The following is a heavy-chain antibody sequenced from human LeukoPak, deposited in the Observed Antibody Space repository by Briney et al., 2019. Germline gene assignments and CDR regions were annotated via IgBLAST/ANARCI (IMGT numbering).Heavy chain of an antibody. Sequence: GGSLRLSCAASGFTFSSYEMNWVRQAPGKGLEWVSYISSSGSTIYYADSVRGRFTISRDNAKNSLYLQMNTLRAEDTAVYSCARGADGVSSNSRGWFDPWGQGTLVTVSS. J-gene: IGHJ5*02. CDR2: ISSSGSTI. CDR1: GFTFSSYE. CDR3: ARGADGVSSNSRGWFDP. V-gene: IGHV3-48*03. D-gene: IGHD2-15*01.